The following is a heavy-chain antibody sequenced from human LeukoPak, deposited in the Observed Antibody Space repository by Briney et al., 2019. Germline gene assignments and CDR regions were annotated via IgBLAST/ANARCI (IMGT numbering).Heavy chain of an antibody. Sequence: SVKVSCKASGYTFTNYAMNWVRQAPGQGLEWMGWINTNTGNPTYAQGFTGRFVFSLDTSVSTAYLQISSLKAEDTAMYYCARERRSSSPGEQQLVRAFDIWGQGTMVTVSS. J-gene: IGHJ3*02. CDR2: INTNTGNP. V-gene: IGHV7-4-1*02. CDR3: ARERRSSSPGEQQLVRAFDI. CDR1: GYTFTNYA. D-gene: IGHD6-13*01.